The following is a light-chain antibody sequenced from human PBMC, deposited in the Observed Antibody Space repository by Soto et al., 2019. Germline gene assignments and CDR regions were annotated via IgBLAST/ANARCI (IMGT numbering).Light chain of an antibody. J-gene: IGKJ4*01. CDR1: QSITRY. Sequence: EIVLTQSPATLSLSPGERATLSGRASQSITRYLGWYQQKPGQPPRLLIYDASNRATGVPARFSGSGSGTDFSLTISSLEPEDFAVYYCQQRGNWPLTFGGGTKVEIK. CDR2: DAS. V-gene: IGKV3-11*01. CDR3: QQRGNWPLT.